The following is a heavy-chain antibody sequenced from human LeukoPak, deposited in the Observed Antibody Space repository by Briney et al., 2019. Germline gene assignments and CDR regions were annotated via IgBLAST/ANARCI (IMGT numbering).Heavy chain of an antibody. CDR2: IYYSGST. Sequence: SETLSLTCTVSGGSISSYYWSWIRQAPGKGLEWIGYIYYSGSTNYNPSLKSRVIISVDTSKNQFSLKLSSVTAADTAVYYCARQTVTTADFDYWGQGTLVTVSS. D-gene: IGHD4-17*01. CDR1: GGSISSYY. V-gene: IGHV4-59*01. J-gene: IGHJ4*02. CDR3: ARQTVTTADFDY.